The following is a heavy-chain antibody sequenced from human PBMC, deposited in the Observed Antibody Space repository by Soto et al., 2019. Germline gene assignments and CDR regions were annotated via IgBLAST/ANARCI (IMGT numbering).Heavy chain of an antibody. CDR3: ARAPIAARSYFDY. J-gene: IGHJ4*02. V-gene: IGHV3-53*01. Sequence: GGSLRLSCAASGFTVSSNYMSWVRQAPGKGLEWVSVIYSGGSTYYADSVKGRFTISRDNSKNTLYLQMNSLRAEDTAVYYCARAPIAARSYFDYWGQGTLVTVSS. D-gene: IGHD6-6*01. CDR1: GFTVSSNY. CDR2: IYSGGST.